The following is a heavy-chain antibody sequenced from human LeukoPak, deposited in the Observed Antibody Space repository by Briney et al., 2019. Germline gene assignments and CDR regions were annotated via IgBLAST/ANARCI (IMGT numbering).Heavy chain of an antibody. D-gene: IGHD1-26*01. CDR3: ARGGVGARVPGAFDI. CDR2: ISSSSSTI. CDR1: GFSFSDYD. J-gene: IGHJ3*02. V-gene: IGHV3-48*01. Sequence: GGSLRLSCAASGFSFSDYDINWVRQAPGKGLEWVSYISSSSSTIYYADSVKGRFTISRDNAKNSLYLQMNSLRAEDTAVYYCARGGVGARVPGAFDIWGQGTMVTVSS.